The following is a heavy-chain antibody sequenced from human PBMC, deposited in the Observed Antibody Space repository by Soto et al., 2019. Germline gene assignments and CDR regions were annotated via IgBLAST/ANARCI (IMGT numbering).Heavy chain of an antibody. Sequence: LRLSCISSGFTFRTYTMNWVRQAPGKGLEWVSGIRGFSPYTFYAESVKGRFTIPRDNAKNTLYLQMSSLRADDTAVYYCAPMGVWGQGTTVTVSS. J-gene: IGHJ6*02. V-gene: IGHV3-21*04. CDR1: GFTFRTYT. CDR3: APMGV. CDR2: IRGFSPYT.